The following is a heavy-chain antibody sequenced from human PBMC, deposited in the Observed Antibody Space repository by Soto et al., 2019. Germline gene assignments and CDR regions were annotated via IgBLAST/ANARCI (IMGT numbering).Heavy chain of an antibody. CDR3: ARAERPYGDYDNSYYAMDV. V-gene: IGHV1-69*01. Sequence: QVQLVHSGAEVKKPGSSVKVSCKASGGTFSRYAISWVRLAPGQGLEWIGGFIPIYGTRNYAQKFQGRVIITADESTSTSYMELSSLRSEDTAVYYCARAERPYGDYDNSYYAMDVWDQGTSVTVSS. D-gene: IGHD4-17*01. CDR2: FIPIYGTR. J-gene: IGHJ6*02. CDR1: GGTFSRYA.